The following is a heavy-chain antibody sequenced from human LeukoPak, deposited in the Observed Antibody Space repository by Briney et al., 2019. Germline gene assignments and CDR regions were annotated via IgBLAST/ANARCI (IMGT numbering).Heavy chain of an antibody. CDR1: GGSISSYY. V-gene: IGHV4-59*01. Sequence: SETLSLTCTVSGGSISSYYWSWIRQPPGKGLEWIGYIYYSGSTNYNPSLKSRVTISVDTSKNQFSLKLSSVTAADTAVYYCARQVLRFLENWFDPWGQGTLVTVSS. J-gene: IGHJ5*02. CDR2: IYYSGST. CDR3: ARQVLRFLENWFDP. D-gene: IGHD3-3*01.